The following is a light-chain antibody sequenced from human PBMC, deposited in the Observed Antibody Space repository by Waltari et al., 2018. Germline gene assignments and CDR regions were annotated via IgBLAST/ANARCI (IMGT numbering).Light chain of an antibody. CDR3: CSFATSKTYV. J-gene: IGLJ1*01. CDR1: NNDIGAYNY. Sequence: QSALTQPASVSGSPGQSITISCTGTNNDIGAYNYVSWYQQHPGKGPNLMILWVTSRPSETSHRFSGSKSGNTASLTITGIQAEDEADYYCCSFATSKTYVFGTGTKVTVL. V-gene: IGLV2-14*01. CDR2: WVT.